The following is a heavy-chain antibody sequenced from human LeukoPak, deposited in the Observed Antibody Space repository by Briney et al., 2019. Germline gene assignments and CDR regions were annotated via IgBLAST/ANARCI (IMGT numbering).Heavy chain of an antibody. V-gene: IGHV1-3*03. D-gene: IGHD1-26*01. CDR1: GFTFTSYA. CDR3: ARAVGATYALDY. Sequence: SGGSLRLSCAASGFTFTSYAIHWVRQAPGQRLEWMGWINAGNGYTKYSQEFQGRVTITGDTSASTAYMELSSLRSEDMAVYYCARAVGATYALDYWGQGTLVTVSS. CDR2: INAGNGYT. J-gene: IGHJ4*02.